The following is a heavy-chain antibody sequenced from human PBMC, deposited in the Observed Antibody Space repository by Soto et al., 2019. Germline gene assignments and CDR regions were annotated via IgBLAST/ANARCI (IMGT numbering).Heavy chain of an antibody. J-gene: IGHJ4*02. V-gene: IGHV3-15*07. CDR2: IKSRVDGENT. CDR1: GFTFSNVW. Sequence: EAQLVESGGGLVKPGGSLRLSCAASGFTFSNVWMHWVRQAPGKGLEWVGPIKSRVDGENTDYAAPVKGRISISRDDSKNTIYLQMNSLKTEDTTVYYCTPLALKYVSGWYDFSGWGQGTLVTVSS. D-gene: IGHD6-19*01. CDR3: TPLALKYVSGWYDFSG.